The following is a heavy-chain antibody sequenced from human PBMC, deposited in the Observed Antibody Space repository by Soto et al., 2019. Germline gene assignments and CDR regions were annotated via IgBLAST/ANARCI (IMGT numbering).Heavy chain of an antibody. D-gene: IGHD3-10*01. V-gene: IGHV4-59*11. CDR3: ARGGDNSPWYYSL. CDR1: GGSISTHY. CDR2: IFYNGRT. J-gene: IGHJ4*02. Sequence: SETLSLTCTVSGGSISTHYWTWIRQPPGKGLEWIGYIFYNGRTNYNPSLESRVTISVDTSKNQLSLKLRSVTAADTAVYYCARGGDNSPWYYSLWGQGTLVTVSS.